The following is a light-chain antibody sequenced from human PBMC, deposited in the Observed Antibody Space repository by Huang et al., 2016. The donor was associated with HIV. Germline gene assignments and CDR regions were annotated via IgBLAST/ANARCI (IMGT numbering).Light chain of an antibody. Sequence: DIHMTQSPSSVSAFVGDRVTISCRASQGISSGLAWYQQKPGKATNLLIYAASSLQSGVPSRFSGSGSGTAFTLTINSLQPEDFATYYCQQSNSFPWTFGQGTKVEIK. V-gene: IGKV1-12*01. CDR1: QGISSG. CDR2: AAS. CDR3: QQSNSFPWT. J-gene: IGKJ1*01.